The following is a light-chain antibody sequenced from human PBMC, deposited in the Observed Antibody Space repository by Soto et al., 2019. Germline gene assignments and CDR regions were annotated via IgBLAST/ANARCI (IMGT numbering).Light chain of an antibody. CDR3: QQYNNWPPRFT. CDR1: QRVGSK. CDR2: GAS. V-gene: IGKV3-15*01. Sequence: EIVMTQSPATLSVSPGERATLSCRASQRVGSKLAWYQQKPGQAPRLLIYGASTRATGIPARFSGSGSGTEFTLTISSLQSEDLAIYSCQQYNNWPPRFTFGPGTKVDIK. J-gene: IGKJ3*01.